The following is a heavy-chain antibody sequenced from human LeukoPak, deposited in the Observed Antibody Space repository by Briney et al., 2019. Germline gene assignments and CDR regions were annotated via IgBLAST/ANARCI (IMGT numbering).Heavy chain of an antibody. CDR1: GGSFSGYY. CDR3: ARSQPGYSSSWSTARHMDV. D-gene: IGHD6-13*01. V-gene: IGHV4-34*01. CDR2: INHSGST. J-gene: IGHJ6*03. Sequence: PSETLSLTCAVYGGSFSGYYWSWIRQPPGKGLDWIGEINHSGSTNYNPSLKSRVTISVDTSKNQFSLKLSSVTAADTAVYYCARSQPGYSSSWSTARHMDVWGKGTTVTVSS.